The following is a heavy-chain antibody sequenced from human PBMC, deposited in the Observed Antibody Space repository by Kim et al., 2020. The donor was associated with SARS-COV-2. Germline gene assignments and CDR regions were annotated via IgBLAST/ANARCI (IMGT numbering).Heavy chain of an antibody. V-gene: IGHV4-39*07. CDR2: IYYSGST. J-gene: IGHJ4*01. D-gene: IGHD3-22*01. CDR3: ARDPSYYYDSSGGYYF. CDR1: GGSISSSSYY. Sequence: SETLSLTCTVSGGSISSSSYYWGWIRQPPGKGLEWIGSIYYSGSTYYNPSLKSRVTISVDTSKNQFSLKLSSVTAADTAVYYCARDPSYYYDSSGGYYF.